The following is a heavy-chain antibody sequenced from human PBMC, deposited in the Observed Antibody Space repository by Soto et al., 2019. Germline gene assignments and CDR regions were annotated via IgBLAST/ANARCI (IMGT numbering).Heavy chain of an antibody. V-gene: IGHV4-34*01. D-gene: IGHD1-26*01. CDR3: ARGGGSYARGFDP. CDR2: INHDGGA. CDR1: GGSFSGYY. J-gene: IGHJ5*02. Sequence: QVQLQQWGAGLLKPSETLSLTCAVYGGSFSGYYWSWIRQPPGKGLEWVAEINHDGGANYNPSLTSRVTISVDASKNQSSVKLTSVTAADTATYYCARGGGSYARGFDPWGQGSLVTVSS.